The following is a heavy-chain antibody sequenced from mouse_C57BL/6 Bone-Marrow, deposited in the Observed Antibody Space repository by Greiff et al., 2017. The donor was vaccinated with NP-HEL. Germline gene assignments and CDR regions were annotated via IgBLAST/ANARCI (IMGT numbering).Heavy chain of an antibody. J-gene: IGHJ2*01. V-gene: IGHV1-81*01. Sequence: VKLQESGAELARPGASVKLSCKASGYTFTSYGISWVKQRTGQGLEWIGEIYPRSGNTYYNEKFKGKATLTADKSSSTAYMELRSLTSEDSAVYFCARGDSPFDYWGQGTTLTVSS. CDR2: IYPRSGNT. CDR3: ARGDSPFDY. CDR1: GYTFTSYG. D-gene: IGHD6-1*01.